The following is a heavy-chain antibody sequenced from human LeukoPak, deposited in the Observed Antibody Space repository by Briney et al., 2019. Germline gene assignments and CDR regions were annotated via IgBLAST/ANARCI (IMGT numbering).Heavy chain of an antibody. V-gene: IGHV4-34*01. CDR2: INHREST. Sequence: SETLPPTSAVYVRAFIDYYWSWIRQLPGKGLEWIGEINHRESTNYNPSLKSRVTISVDTSNNKFSLKLSSVTAADTAVYYCATSIIGCCSGGSCANRFDPWGQGTLVTVSS. CDR1: VRAFIDYY. J-gene: IGHJ5*02. D-gene: IGHD2-15*01. CDR3: ATSIIGCCSGGSCANRFDP.